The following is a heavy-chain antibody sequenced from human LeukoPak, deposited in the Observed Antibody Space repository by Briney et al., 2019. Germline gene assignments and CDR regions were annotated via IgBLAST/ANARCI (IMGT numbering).Heavy chain of an antibody. J-gene: IGHJ4*02. CDR2: VNHSGYT. CDR1: GVSFSTYY. CDR3: ARQLYGSGY. V-gene: IGHV4-34*01. D-gene: IGHD4-17*01. Sequence: PSETLSLTCDVSGVSFSTYYWSWIRQSPEKGLEWIGEVNHSGYTNLNPSLKSRVTISVDTSKNQFSLKLSSVTAADTAIYYCARQLYGSGYWGQGALVTVSS.